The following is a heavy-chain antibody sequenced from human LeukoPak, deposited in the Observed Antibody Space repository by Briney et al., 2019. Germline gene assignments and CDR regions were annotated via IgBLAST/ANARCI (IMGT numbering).Heavy chain of an antibody. V-gene: IGHV3-33*01. CDR2: IWYDGSNK. CDR1: GFTFSSYG. D-gene: IGHD3-9*01. J-gene: IGHJ6*02. Sequence: PGGSLRLSCAASGFTFSSYGMHWVRQAPGKGLEWVAVIWYDGSNKYYADSVKGRFTISRDNSKNTLYLQMNSLRAEDTAVYYCARDDAPYDILTGYVGYYYYYGMDVWGQGTTVTVSS. CDR3: ARDDAPYDILTGYVGYYYYYGMDV.